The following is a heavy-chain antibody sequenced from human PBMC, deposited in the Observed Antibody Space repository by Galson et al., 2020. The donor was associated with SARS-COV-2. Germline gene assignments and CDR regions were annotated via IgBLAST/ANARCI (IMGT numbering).Heavy chain of an antibody. V-gene: IGHV3-48*03. J-gene: IGHJ3*01. Sequence: GGSLRLSCAASGFTYSNYEMNWVRQAPGKGLEWVSYISSGSGYIYYADSVKGRFTISRDNAKNSLYLQMNSLRAEDTAVYYCARDFGFVVGLIVGNFDLWGQGSMVTVSS. CDR1: GFTYSNYE. CDR3: ARDFGFVVGLIVGNFDL. D-gene: IGHD3-16*02. CDR2: ISSGSGYI.